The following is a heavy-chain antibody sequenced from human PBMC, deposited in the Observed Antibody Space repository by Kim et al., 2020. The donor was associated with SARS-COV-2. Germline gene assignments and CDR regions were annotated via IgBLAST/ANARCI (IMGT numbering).Heavy chain of an antibody. J-gene: IGHJ4*02. V-gene: IGHV3-33*05. CDR1: GFTFSSYG. CDR3: ARDGAARLLYTGGLDY. CDR2: ISYDGSNK. D-gene: IGHD2-2*02. Sequence: GGSLRLSCAASGFTFSSYGMHWVRQAPGKGLEWVAVISYDGSNKYYADSVKGRFTISRDNSKNTLYLQMNSLRAEDTAVYYCARDGAARLLYTGGLDYWGQGTLVTVSS.